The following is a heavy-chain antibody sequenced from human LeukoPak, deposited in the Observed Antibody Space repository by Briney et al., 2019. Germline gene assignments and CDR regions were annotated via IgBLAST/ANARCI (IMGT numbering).Heavy chain of an antibody. CDR2: INPNSGGT. Sequence: ASVKVSCKASGYTFTSYDINWVRQATGQGLEWMGWINPNSGGTNYAQKFQGRVTMTRDTSISTAYMELSRLRSDDTAVYYCARGVRIFGVVTWDYWGQGTLVTVSS. CDR3: ARGVRIFGVVTWDY. CDR1: GYTFTSYD. D-gene: IGHD3-3*01. V-gene: IGHV1-2*02. J-gene: IGHJ4*02.